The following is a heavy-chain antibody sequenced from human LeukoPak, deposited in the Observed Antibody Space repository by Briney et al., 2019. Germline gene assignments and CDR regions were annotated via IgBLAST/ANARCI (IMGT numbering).Heavy chain of an antibody. J-gene: IGHJ3*02. D-gene: IGHD5-24*01. V-gene: IGHV3-30*02. CDR3: ARASIRNAFNI. Sequence: PGGSLRLSCAASTFTFSRDDMHWVRQAPGKGLGWVSFIRFDGSEKYNADSVKGRFTISRDNSKNRLFLQMNSLRVEDTAVYFCARASIRNAFNIWGQGTMVTVS. CDR2: IRFDGSEK. CDR1: TFTFSRDD.